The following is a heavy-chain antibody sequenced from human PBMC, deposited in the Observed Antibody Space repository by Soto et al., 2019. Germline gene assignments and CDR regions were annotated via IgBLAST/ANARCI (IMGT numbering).Heavy chain of an antibody. Sequence: QVQLVQSGAEVKEPGSSMKVTCKASGGSFSSYAIGWVRQTPGQGLEWIGRITPLLGISNYAQSFQGRVTNTADKSTGTAYLELRGLRPAVSACYNCARNLAPGNHHFASWGQGPLVAVSS. J-gene: IGHJ4*02. CDR3: ARNLAPGNHHFAS. CDR2: ITPLLGIS. V-gene: IGHV1-69*02. CDR1: GGSFSSYA. D-gene: IGHD2-15*01.